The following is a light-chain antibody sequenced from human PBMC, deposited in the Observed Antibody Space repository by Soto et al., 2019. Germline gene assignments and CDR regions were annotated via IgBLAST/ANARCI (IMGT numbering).Light chain of an antibody. CDR2: GAS. CDR3: QPYGSSPPT. J-gene: IGKJ4*01. V-gene: IGKV3-20*01. Sequence: EIVLTQSPGTLSLSPGERATLSCRASQSVSNRYLAWYQQKPAQAPRLLINGASSRATGIPDRFSGSGSGTDFTLTISRLEPEDFAVYYCQPYGSSPPTFGGGTKVEIK. CDR1: QSVSNRY.